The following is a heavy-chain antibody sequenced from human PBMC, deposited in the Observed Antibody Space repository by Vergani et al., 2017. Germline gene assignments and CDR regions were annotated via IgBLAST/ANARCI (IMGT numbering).Heavy chain of an antibody. CDR1: GDSMNTYY. J-gene: IGHJ4*02. D-gene: IGHD2-21*01. V-gene: IGHV4-59*01. CDR3: ARGALWWLRQIDS. CDR2: IYDSGDT. Sequence: QVQLQESGPGLVKPSETLSLTCSVSGDSMNTYYWTWIRQPPGKGLEWIVYIYDSGDTKYNPTLKSRVTMSLDTSKNQFSLNLYSVTAADTAVYDCARGALWWLRQIDSWGQGTLVTVSS.